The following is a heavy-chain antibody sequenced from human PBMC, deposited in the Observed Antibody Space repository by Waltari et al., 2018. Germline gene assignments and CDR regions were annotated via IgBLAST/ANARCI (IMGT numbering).Heavy chain of an antibody. J-gene: IGHJ6*03. V-gene: IGHV3-21*02. CDR3: AKDSDYWSGFQYYYYMDV. CDR1: GFNFNNYI. D-gene: IGHD3-3*01. Sequence: EVQLVESGGGLVMPGGSLRLSCAASGFNFNNYIMNWVRQAPGKGLEWVSSISSTNSIYYADSVKGRFTISRDNAKNSLFLQLNSLGAEDTAVYYCAKDSDYWSGFQYYYYMDVWGKGTTVTVSS. CDR2: ISSTNSI.